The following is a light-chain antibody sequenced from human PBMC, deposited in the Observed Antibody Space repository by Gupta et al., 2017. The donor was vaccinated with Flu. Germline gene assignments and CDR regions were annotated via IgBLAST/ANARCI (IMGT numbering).Light chain of an antibody. V-gene: IGKV1-33*01. CDR2: DVS. CDR1: QDISNY. CDR3: QESKYPPLT. J-gene: IGKJ4*01. Sequence: PSSLSASVGDRVTSTCQASQDISNYLNWYQQKPGKAPKLVIYDVSNLETGVPSRFSGGGSGTDFTFSITSLQPEDFAIYYCQESKYPPLTFGRGTQVEIK.